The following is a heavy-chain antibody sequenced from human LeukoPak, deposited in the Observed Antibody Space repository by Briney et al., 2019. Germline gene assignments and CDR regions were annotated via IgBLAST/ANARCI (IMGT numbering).Heavy chain of an antibody. Sequence: GGSLRLSCAASGFTFSSYAMSWVRQAPGKGLEWVSAISGSGGSTYYADSVKGRFTISRDNSKNTLYLQMNSLRAEDTAVYYCARDGDPSFNYGMDVWGQGTTVTVSS. J-gene: IGHJ6*02. D-gene: IGHD7-27*01. CDR1: GFTFSSYA. CDR3: ARDGDPSFNYGMDV. V-gene: IGHV3-23*01. CDR2: ISGSGGST.